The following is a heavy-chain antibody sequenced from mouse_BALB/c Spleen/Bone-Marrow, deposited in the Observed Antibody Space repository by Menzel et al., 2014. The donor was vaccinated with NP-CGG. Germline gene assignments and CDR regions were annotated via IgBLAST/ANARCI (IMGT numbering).Heavy chain of an antibody. D-gene: IGHD2-3*01. J-gene: IGHJ4*01. CDR3: ARLDGYYPYYAMDY. V-gene: IGHV1-80*01. CDR1: GYAFSSYW. CDR2: IYPGDGDT. Sequence: QVQLQQPGAELVRPGSPVKISCKASGYAFSSYWMNWVKQRPGQGLEWIGQIYPGDGDTNYNGKFKGKATLTADKSSSTAYMQLSSLTSEDSAVYFCARLDGYYPYYAMDYWGQGTSVTVSS.